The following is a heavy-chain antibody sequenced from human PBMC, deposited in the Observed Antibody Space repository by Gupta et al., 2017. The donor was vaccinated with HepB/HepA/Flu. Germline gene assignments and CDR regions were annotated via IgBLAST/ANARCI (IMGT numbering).Heavy chain of an antibody. CDR3: ATAPFHIVVSVDD. Sequence: QVQLQESGPGLVKPSGTLSLSCAVSGRSISSTNYWQWVRQPPGKGMEWIGEVSVQGCTKYNPSLETRATSATATSTNKLTRNLTSVNAADTDVDEGATAPFHIVVSVDDGGQGTLVTVAS. J-gene: IGHJ4*02. CDR1: GRSISSTNY. V-gene: IGHV4-4*02. CDR2: VSVQGCT. D-gene: IGHD2-21*01.